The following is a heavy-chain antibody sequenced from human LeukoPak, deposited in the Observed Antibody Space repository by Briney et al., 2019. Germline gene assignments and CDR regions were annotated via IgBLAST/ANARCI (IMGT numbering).Heavy chain of an antibody. CDR1: GFTFSSYG. CDR3: AKGGGYSYGTAFCDI. CDR2: ISYDGNSK. V-gene: IGHV3-30*18. D-gene: IGHD5-18*01. J-gene: IGHJ3*02. Sequence: GGSLRLSCAASGFTFSSYGTHWVRQAPGKGLEWVAVISYDGNSKYYADSVKGRFTISRDNSKNTLYLQMNSLRAEDTAVYYCAKGGGYSYGTAFCDIWGQGTMVTVSS.